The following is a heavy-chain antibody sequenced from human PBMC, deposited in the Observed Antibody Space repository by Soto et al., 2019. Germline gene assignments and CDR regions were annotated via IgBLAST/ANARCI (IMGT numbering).Heavy chain of an antibody. Sequence: VASVKVSCKASGYTFTSYGISWVRQAPGQGLEWMGWISAYNGNTNYAQKLQGRVTMTTDTSTSTAYMELRSLRSDDTAVYYCAVWGLAAAGTDSFGYWGQGTLVTVSS. CDR1: GYTFTSYG. J-gene: IGHJ4*02. V-gene: IGHV1-18*01. CDR3: AVWGLAAAGTDSFGY. D-gene: IGHD6-13*01. CDR2: ISAYNGNT.